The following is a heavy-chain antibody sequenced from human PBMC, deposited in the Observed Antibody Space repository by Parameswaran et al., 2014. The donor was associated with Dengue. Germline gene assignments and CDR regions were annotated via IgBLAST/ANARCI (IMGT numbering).Heavy chain of an antibody. J-gene: IGHJ4*02. CDR3: ARTSTAAPHYFDY. CDR2: ISAYNGDT. V-gene: IGHV1-18*01. D-gene: IGHD6-6*01. Sequence: WVRQAPGQGLEWMGWISAYNGDTNYAQRLQGRVTLTTDTSTSTAYMELRSLRSDDTAVYHCARTSTAAPHYFDYWGQGTLVTVSS.